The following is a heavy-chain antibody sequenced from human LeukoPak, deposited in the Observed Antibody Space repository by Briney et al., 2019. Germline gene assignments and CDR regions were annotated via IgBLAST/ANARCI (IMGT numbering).Heavy chain of an antibody. CDR2: IYHSGST. J-gene: IGHJ6*02. Sequence: SETLSLTCAVSGGSISSGGYSWSWIRQPPGKGLEWIGYIYHSGSTYYNPSLKSRVTISVDRSKNQFSLKLSSVTAADTAVYYCARGSYYDSSAYPLGVGMDVWGQGTTVTVSS. CDR3: ARGSYYDSSAYPLGVGMDV. CDR1: GGSISSGGYS. V-gene: IGHV4-30-2*01. D-gene: IGHD3-22*01.